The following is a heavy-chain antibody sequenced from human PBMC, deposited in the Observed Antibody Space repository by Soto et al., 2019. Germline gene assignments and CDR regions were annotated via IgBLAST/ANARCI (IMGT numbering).Heavy chain of an antibody. Sequence: QDQLVQSGAEVKKPGASVKVSCKASGYTFTSYGISWVRQAPGQGLEWMGWISAYNGNKNYAQKLQGRVTMTTDTSKSTAYMEPRSLRSDDTAVYYCASDRGAYGMDVWGQGTTVTVSS. CDR3: ASDRGAYGMDV. V-gene: IGHV1-18*01. J-gene: IGHJ6*02. CDR1: GYTFTSYG. CDR2: ISAYNGNK.